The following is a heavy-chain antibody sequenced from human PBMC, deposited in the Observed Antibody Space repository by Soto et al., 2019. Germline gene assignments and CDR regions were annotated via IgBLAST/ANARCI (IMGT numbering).Heavy chain of an antibody. J-gene: IGHJ4*02. CDR1: GGTFSSYS. V-gene: IGHV1-69*01. D-gene: IGHD1-26*01. CDR3: ARDGGRHSGGIDY. Sequence: QVQLVQSGAEVKKPGSSVKVSCKASGGTFSSYSINWVRQAPGQGLEWMGEIIPIFGTANYAQKFQSRVTITADEFTSTAYVELCSLRSEDTTVYYCARDGGRHSGGIDYWGQGTLVTVSS. CDR2: IIPIFGTA.